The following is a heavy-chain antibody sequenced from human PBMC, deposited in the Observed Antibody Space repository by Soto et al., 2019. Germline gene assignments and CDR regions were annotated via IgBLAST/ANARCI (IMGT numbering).Heavy chain of an antibody. CDR2: ISYDGSNK. V-gene: IGHV3-30*18. D-gene: IGHD6-19*01. CDR3: AKAGIAVAGTLFDY. Sequence: ESGGGVVQPGRSLRLSCAASGFTFSSYGMHWVRQAPGKGLEWVAVISYDGSNKYYADSVKGRFTISRDNSKNTLYLQMNSLRAEDTAVYYCAKAGIAVAGTLFDYWGQGTLVTVSS. J-gene: IGHJ4*02. CDR1: GFTFSSYG.